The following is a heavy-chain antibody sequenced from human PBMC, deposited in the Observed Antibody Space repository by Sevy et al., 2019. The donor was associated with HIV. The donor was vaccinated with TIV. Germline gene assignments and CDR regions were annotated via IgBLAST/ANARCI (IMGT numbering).Heavy chain of an antibody. D-gene: IGHD2-8*01. CDR2: IGYDGSNK. Sequence: GGSLRLSCAASGFTFNDYALHWVRQAPGKGLEWVEVIGYDGSNKYYADPVRGRFTISRDNSKNTLFLQMDSLRGEDTAVYYCARDPRMYGDYLLAYFDYWGQGTLVTVSS. V-gene: IGHV3-33*08. J-gene: IGHJ4*02. CDR3: ARDPRMYGDYLLAYFDY. CDR1: GFTFNDYA.